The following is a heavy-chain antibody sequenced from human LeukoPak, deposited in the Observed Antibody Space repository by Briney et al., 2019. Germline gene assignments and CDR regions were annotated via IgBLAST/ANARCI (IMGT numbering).Heavy chain of an antibody. CDR2: ISGSGGST. V-gene: IGHV3-23*01. Sequence: GGSLRLSCAASGFTFSSYAMSWVRQAPGKGLEWVSAISGSGGSTYYADSVKGRFTISRDNSKNTLYLQMNSLRAEDTAVYYCARPYQLLSYYYGMDVWGQGTTVTVSS. J-gene: IGHJ6*02. CDR3: ARPYQLLSYYYGMDV. D-gene: IGHD2-2*01. CDR1: GFTFSSYA.